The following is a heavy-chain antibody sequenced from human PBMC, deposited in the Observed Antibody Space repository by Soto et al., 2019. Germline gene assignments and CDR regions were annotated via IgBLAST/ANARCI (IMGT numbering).Heavy chain of an antibody. J-gene: IGHJ4*02. CDR1: GFSLSTSAVG. V-gene: IGHV2-5*02. CDR3: AHTAGWLHAN. CDR2: LYWDDDN. D-gene: IGHD5-12*01. Sequence: QITLKESGPTLVKPTQTLTLSCTFSGFSLSTSAVGVAWIRQPPGKALEWLALLYWDDDNHYSPSLKSRLTVTKDTSKNHVMFTMTNMGPEDTATYYCAHTAGWLHANWGQGIQVTVSS.